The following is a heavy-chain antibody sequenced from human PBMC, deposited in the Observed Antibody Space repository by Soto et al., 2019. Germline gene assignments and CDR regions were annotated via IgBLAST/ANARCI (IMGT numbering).Heavy chain of an antibody. CDR1: RGSVSSGYFY. Sequence: ASETLSLTCTVSRGSVSSGYFYWSWIRQPPGKGLEWIGYIYHTGSTNYNPSLKSRVTVSADTSKNQFLLQLSSVTAADTAVYYCARWGVGTDVWGQGTTVTVSS. CDR3: ARWGVGTDV. V-gene: IGHV4-61*01. CDR2: IYHTGST. D-gene: IGHD3-16*01. J-gene: IGHJ6*02.